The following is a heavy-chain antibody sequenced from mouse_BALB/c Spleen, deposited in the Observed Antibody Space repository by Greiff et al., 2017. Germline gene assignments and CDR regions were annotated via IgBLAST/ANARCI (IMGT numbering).Heavy chain of an antibody. V-gene: IGHV1S29*02. J-gene: IGHJ4*01. CDR3: AREYDYDPYYAMDY. CDR2: IYPYNGGT. CDR1: GYTFTDYN. Sequence: EVQLQQSGPELVKPGASVKISCKASGYTFTDYNMHWVKQSHGKSLEWIGYIYPYNGGTGYNQKFKSKATLTVDNSSSTAYMELRSLTSEDSAVYYCAREYDYDPYYAMDYWGQGTSVTVSS. D-gene: IGHD2-4*01.